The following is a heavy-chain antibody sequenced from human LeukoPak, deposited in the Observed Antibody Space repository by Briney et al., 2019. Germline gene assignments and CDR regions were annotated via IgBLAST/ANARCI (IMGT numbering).Heavy chain of an antibody. CDR2: INHSGST. J-gene: IGHJ3*02. CDR1: GGSFSGYY. CDR3: ARRRGSYDILTGYLPSAFDI. D-gene: IGHD3-9*01. Sequence: SETLSLTCAVYGGSFSGYYWSWIRQPPGKGLEWIGEINHSGSTNYNPSLKSRVTISVDTSKNQFSLKLSSVTAADTAVYYCARRRGSYDILTGYLPSAFDIWGQGTMVTVSS. V-gene: IGHV4-34*01.